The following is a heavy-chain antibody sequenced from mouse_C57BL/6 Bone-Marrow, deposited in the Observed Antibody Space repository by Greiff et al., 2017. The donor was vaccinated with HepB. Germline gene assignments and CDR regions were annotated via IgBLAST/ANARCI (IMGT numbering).Heavy chain of an antibody. D-gene: IGHD1-1*02. J-gene: IGHJ4*01. V-gene: IGHV2-6-1*01. CDR2: IWSDGST. CDR3: ARHGGCYPYYYAMDY. Sequence: VQLQESGPGLVAPSQSLSITCTVSGFSLTSYGVHWVRQPPGKGLEWLVVIWSDGSTTYNSALKSRLSISKDNSKSQVFLKMNRLQTDDTAMYYGARHGGCYPYYYAMDYWGQGTSVTVSS. CDR1: GFSLTSYG.